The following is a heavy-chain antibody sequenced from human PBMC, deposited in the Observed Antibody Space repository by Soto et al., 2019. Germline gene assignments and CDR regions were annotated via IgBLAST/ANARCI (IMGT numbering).Heavy chain of an antibody. CDR3: TRGPQNGDYGAFDI. J-gene: IGHJ3*02. D-gene: IGHD4-17*01. V-gene: IGHV3-49*03. CDR2: IRSKAYGGTT. Sequence: GSLRLSCTASGFTFGDYAMSWFRQAPGKGLEWVGFIRSKAYGGTTEYAASVKGRFTISRDDSKSIAYLQMNSLKTEDTAVYYCTRGPQNGDYGAFDIWGQGTMVTVS. CDR1: GFTFGDYA.